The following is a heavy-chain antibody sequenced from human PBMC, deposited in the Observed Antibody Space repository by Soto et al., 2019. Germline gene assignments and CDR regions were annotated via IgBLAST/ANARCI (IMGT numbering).Heavy chain of an antibody. J-gene: IGHJ5*01. CDR3: VRQDGDNWFDS. D-gene: IGHD4-17*01. V-gene: IGHV4-39*01. CDR1: GVSLNNGAYY. Sequence: QLQLQESGPGLVKPSESLFLMCTVSGVSLNNGAYYWGWVRQPPGMGLGWIGSLSFIGTTYYNPSLKRRVTISVATSKNQLSLTLTSVTAADTAMYYCVRQDGDNWFDSWGQGALVTFSS. CDR2: LSFIGTT.